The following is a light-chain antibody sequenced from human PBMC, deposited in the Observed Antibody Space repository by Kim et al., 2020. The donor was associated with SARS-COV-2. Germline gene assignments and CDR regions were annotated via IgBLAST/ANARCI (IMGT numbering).Light chain of an antibody. CDR3: HQCNIYSLT. J-gene: IGKJ4*01. V-gene: IGKV1-5*01. CDR1: QSISTY. Sequence: DIQMTQSPSTLSASVGDRVTITCRASQSISTYFAWYQQKPGKAPKLLIYAASTLESGVPSRFSGSGSGTEFTLTISSLQPDDFATYCCHQCNIYSLTFGAGTKVDIK. CDR2: AAS.